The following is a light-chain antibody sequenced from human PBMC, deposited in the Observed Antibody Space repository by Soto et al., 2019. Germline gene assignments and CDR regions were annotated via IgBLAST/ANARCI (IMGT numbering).Light chain of an antibody. CDR2: GAS. CDR3: QQYNDWPLP. J-gene: IGKJ4*02. Sequence: EIVMTQSPATLSVSPGERATLSCLSSQSVSSNLAGSRQKPGQAPRLLIYGASTRATGLPDRISGRGSGTEFTGTISSLQSEDFALYLCQQYNDWPLPFGGGTKVEIQ. V-gene: IGKV3-15*01. CDR1: QSVSSN.